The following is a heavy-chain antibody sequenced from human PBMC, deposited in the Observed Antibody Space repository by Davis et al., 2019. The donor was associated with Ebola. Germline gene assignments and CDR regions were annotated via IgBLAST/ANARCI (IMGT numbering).Heavy chain of an antibody. V-gene: IGHV3-74*01. Sequence: PGGSLRLSCAASGFPFSNYWMHWVRQAPGKGLVWVSRINSDGSSTNYADSVKGRFTISRDNAKNTVYLDMNSLGAEDTALYYCARVGGYYPYFWYFDVWGRGTLVTVSS. D-gene: IGHD3-3*01. CDR3: ARVGGYYPYFWYFDV. CDR1: GFPFSNYW. CDR2: INSDGSST. J-gene: IGHJ2*01.